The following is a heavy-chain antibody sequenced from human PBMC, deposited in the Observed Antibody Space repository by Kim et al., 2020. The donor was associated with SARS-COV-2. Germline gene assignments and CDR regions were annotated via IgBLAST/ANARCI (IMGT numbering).Heavy chain of an antibody. CDR2: INTNTGNP. D-gene: IGHD4-17*01. Sequence: ASVKVSCKASGYTFSSNAINWVRQAPGQGLEWMGWINTNTGNPTYAQGFTGRFVFSLGTSVSTAYLQISSLKAEDTAVYYCARNMQDYGDWYYYGMDVWGRGTTVIVSS. CDR3: ARNMQDYGDWYYYGMDV. CDR1: GYTFSSNA. J-gene: IGHJ6*02. V-gene: IGHV7-4-1*02.